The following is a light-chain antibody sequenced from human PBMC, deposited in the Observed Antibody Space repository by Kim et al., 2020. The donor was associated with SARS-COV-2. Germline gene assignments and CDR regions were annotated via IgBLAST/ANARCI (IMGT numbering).Light chain of an antibody. Sequence: SPGEGAALSCRASQSVSSNCLAWYQRKPGQAHRVVIYAVSSRASGIPDRFSGSRSGTDFTLTISRLEPEDFAVYYCQQYGNSPWTFGQGTKVDIK. CDR2: AVS. V-gene: IGKV3-20*01. J-gene: IGKJ1*01. CDR3: QQYGNSPWT. CDR1: QSVSSNC.